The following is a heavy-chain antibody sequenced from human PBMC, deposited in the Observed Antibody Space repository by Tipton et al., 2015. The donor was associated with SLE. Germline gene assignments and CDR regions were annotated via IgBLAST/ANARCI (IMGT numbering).Heavy chain of an antibody. Sequence: TLSLTCTVSGGSISSSSYYWGWIRQPPGKGLEWIGSIYYSGSTYYNPSLKSRVSISLDTSKNHFSLKLTSVTAADTAVYYCARDPLHLGRAFDIWGQGTMVTVSS. V-gene: IGHV4-39*07. D-gene: IGHD7-27*01. J-gene: IGHJ3*02. CDR2: IYYSGST. CDR1: GGSISSSSYY. CDR3: ARDPLHLGRAFDI.